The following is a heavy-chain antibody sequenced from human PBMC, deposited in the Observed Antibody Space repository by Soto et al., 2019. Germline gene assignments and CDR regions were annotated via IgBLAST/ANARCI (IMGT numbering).Heavy chain of an antibody. CDR3: AKDLEGPFDY. Sequence: GGSLRLSCAASGFTFSSYGMHWVRQAPGKGLEWVAVISYDGSNKYYADSVKGRFTISRDNSKNTLYLQMNSLRAEDTAVYYCAKDLEGPFDYWGQGTLVTVPQ. CDR1: GFTFSSYG. J-gene: IGHJ4*02. CDR2: ISYDGSNK. V-gene: IGHV3-30*18.